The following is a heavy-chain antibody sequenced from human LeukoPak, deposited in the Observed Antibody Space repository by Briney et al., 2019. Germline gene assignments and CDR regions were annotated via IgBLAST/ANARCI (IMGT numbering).Heavy chain of an antibody. V-gene: IGHV3-33*01. D-gene: IGHD6-13*01. CDR2: IWYDGSNK. J-gene: IGHJ4*02. CDR3: AGGGYSSSWYPY. Sequence: GGPLRLSCAASGFTFSSYGMHWVRQAPGKGLEWVAVIWYDGSNKYYADSVKGRFTISRDNSKNTLYLQMNSLRAEDTAVYYCAGGGYSSSWYPYWGQGTLVTVSS. CDR1: GFTFSSYG.